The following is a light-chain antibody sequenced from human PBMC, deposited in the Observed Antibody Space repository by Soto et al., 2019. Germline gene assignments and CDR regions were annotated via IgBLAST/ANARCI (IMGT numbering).Light chain of an antibody. V-gene: IGKV4-1*01. CDR2: WAS. Sequence: DIVMTQSPDSLAVSLGERATINCKSSQSIFYISNNKNYLAWYQQKPGQPPKLLIYWASTQASGVPDRFIGSGSGRDFTLTISSLQAEDVAVYYCQQYFSTRTFGQGTKVDIK. CDR3: QQYFSTRT. J-gene: IGKJ1*01. CDR1: QSIFYISNNKNY.